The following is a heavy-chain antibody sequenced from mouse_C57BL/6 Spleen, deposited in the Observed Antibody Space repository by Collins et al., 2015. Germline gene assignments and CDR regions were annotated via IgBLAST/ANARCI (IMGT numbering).Heavy chain of an antibody. CDR2: IYPGSGST. CDR1: GYTFTSYW. CDR3: ARGNYGSVYYAMDC. V-gene: IGHV1-55*01. Sequence: QVQLQQPGAELVKPGASVKMSCKASGYTFTSYWITWVKQRPGQGLEWIGDIYPGSGSTNYNEKFKSKATLTVDTSSSTAYMQLSSLTSEDSAVYYCARGNYGSVYYAMDCWGQGTSVTVSS. D-gene: IGHD1-1*01. J-gene: IGHJ4*01.